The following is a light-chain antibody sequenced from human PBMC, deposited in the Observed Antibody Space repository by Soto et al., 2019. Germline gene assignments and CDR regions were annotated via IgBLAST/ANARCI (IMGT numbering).Light chain of an antibody. Sequence: DIQMTQSPSSLSASVGDRVTITCQASQTISNYLNWYQQKSGRAPELLVYAASNLQSGVPSRFTGSGSGTHFTLTISGLEPADFATYFCQQSYNTPITFGQGTRLEIK. CDR3: QQSYNTPIT. CDR2: AAS. J-gene: IGKJ5*01. CDR1: QTISNY. V-gene: IGKV1-39*01.